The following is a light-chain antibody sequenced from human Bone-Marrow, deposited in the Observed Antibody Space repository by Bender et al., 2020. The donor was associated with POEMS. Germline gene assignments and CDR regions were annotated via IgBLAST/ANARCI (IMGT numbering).Light chain of an antibody. CDR3: CSYAGSSTFVV. Sequence: QSALTQPASVSGSPGQSITISCTRTSSDVGGYNYVSWYQQHPGKAPKLMIYDVSNRPSGVSNRFSGSKSGNTASLTISGLQAEDEADYYCCSYAGSSTFVVFGGGTKLTVL. J-gene: IGLJ2*01. CDR1: SSDVGGYNY. V-gene: IGLV2-14*01. CDR2: DVS.